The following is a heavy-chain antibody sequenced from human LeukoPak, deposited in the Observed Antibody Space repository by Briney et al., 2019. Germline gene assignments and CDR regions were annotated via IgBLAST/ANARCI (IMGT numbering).Heavy chain of an antibody. CDR1: GGSINSYY. Sequence: SETLSLTSTVSGGSINSYYWSWIRQPPGKGLEWIGYIYYSGSSKYNPSLKSRVTISVDTSRNQFFLKLSSVTAADTAVYYCAIIGYCSGGNCYSNYFDHWGQGTLVTVSS. CDR3: AIIGYCSGGNCYSNYFDH. CDR2: IYYSGSS. D-gene: IGHD2-15*01. V-gene: IGHV4-59*08. J-gene: IGHJ4*02.